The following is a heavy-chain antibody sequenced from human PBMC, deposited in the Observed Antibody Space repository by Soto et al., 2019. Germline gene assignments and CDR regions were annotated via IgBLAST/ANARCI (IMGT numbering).Heavy chain of an antibody. CDR3: ARGSDEEAIAVAGTLDY. CDR1: GYTFTSYG. Sequence: ASVKVSCKASGYTFTSYGISWVRQAPGQGLEWMGWISAYNGNTNYAQKLQGRVTMTTDTSTSTAYMELGSLRSDDTAVYYCARGSDEEAIAVAGTLDYWGQGTLVTVSS. D-gene: IGHD6-19*01. CDR2: ISAYNGNT. V-gene: IGHV1-18*01. J-gene: IGHJ4*02.